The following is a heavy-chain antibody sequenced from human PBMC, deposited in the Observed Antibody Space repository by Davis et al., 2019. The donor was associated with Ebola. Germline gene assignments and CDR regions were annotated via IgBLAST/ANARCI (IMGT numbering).Heavy chain of an antibody. D-gene: IGHD4-17*01. J-gene: IGHJ4*02. V-gene: IGHV3-23*01. CDR3: AKALEEDSGDPEVALHY. CDR2: ISGSGNTT. Sequence: GGSLRLSCVASGFTFSQYAMTWVRQAPGKGLEWVSSISGSGNTTYYADSVEGRFTISRDNSKNTLFLQMNSLRAEDTAVYYCAKALEEDSGDPEVALHYWGQGTLVTVSS. CDR1: GFTFSQYA.